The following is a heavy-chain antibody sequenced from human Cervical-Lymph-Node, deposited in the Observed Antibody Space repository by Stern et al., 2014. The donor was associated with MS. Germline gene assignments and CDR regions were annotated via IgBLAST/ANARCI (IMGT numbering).Heavy chain of an antibody. J-gene: IGHJ6*02. Sequence: VQLVQSGPGLVKPSQTLSLTCTVSGASISRGNYYWSWIRQPAGKGLEWIGRMFTGGSTNYDPSLKSRVTISVDTSRNQFSLKLPSVTAADTAVYYCAVGYTYGSYGMDVWGQGTTVTVSS. CDR1: GASISRGNYY. CDR2: MFTGGST. CDR3: AVGYTYGSYGMDV. V-gene: IGHV4-61*02. D-gene: IGHD5-18*01.